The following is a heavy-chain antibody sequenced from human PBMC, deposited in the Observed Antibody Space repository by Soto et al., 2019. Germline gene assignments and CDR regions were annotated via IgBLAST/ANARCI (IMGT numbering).Heavy chain of an antibody. V-gene: IGHV3-30-3*01. CDR1: GFSFSISP. D-gene: IGHD7-27*01. J-gene: IGHJ4*02. Sequence: QSGGSLRLSCAASGFSFSISPMHWVRQAPGKGPEWVALISYDGTNKFYADSVKGRFTISRDNSKSTLYLQVDSLRPEDAAVYYCARDPKTSGGQHWAFNYFDSWGQGTLVTASS. CDR3: ARDPKTSGGQHWAFNYFDS. CDR2: ISYDGTNK.